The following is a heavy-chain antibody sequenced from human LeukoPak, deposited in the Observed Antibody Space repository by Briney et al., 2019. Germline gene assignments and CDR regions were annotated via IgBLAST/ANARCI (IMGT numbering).Heavy chain of an antibody. V-gene: IGHV3-23*01. CDR2: IADSGGST. Sequence: PSGGSLRLSCVASGSTFSSHAMTWVRQAPGKGLEWASGIADSGGSTYHAESVKGRFTISRDNSKNTLYLQMNNLRAEDTAVYYCASRPPSETYYGVLDYWGQGTLVTVSS. D-gene: IGHD1-26*01. CDR1: GSTFSSHA. J-gene: IGHJ4*02. CDR3: ASRPPSETYYGVLDY.